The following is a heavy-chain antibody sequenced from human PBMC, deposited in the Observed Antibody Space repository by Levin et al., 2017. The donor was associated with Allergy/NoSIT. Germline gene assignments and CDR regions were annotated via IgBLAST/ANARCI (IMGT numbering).Heavy chain of an antibody. CDR2: IIGSGRSA. J-gene: IGHJ3*01. CDR1: GFTFSDTT. D-gene: IGHD3-3*01. V-gene: IGHV3-23*01. CDR3: TKISVRGCWSGSGVFDV. Sequence: GGSLRLSCAASGFTFSDTTMSWVRQVPGKGLEWVSSIIGSGRSAYYADSVKGRFTISRDNSKNTLYLQMDSLRDEDTAIYYCTKISVRGCWSGSGVFDVWGQGTRVTVSS.